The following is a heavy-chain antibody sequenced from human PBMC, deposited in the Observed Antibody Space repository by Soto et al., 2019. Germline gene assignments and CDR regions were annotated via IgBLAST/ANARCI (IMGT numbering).Heavy chain of an antibody. CDR2: IYHSGST. CDR1: GGSISSSNW. CDR3: ARSRGITPSIYSYYGMDV. J-gene: IGHJ6*02. Sequence: PSETLSLTCAVSGGSISSSNWWSWVRQPPGKGLEWIGEIYHSGSTNYNPSLKSRVTISVDKSKNQFSLKLSSVTAADTAVYYCARSRGITPSIYSYYGMDVWGQGTTVTVSS. V-gene: IGHV4-4*02. D-gene: IGHD3-10*01.